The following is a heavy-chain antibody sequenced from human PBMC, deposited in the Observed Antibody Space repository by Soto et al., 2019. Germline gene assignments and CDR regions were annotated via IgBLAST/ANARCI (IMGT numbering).Heavy chain of an antibody. CDR3: ARQTRSLEPPYQNYGLDV. CDR1: GDTINSGNYY. D-gene: IGHD1-26*01. Sequence: SETLSLTCIVSGDTINSGNYYWTWIGQPPGKRLEWIGYIFYTGSINYNPSFAGRDTFSVGTSKKQFSLRLRSVTAADTAVYYCARQTRSLEPPYQNYGLDVWGQGTTVTVSS. J-gene: IGHJ6*02. CDR2: IFYTGSI. V-gene: IGHV4-61*01.